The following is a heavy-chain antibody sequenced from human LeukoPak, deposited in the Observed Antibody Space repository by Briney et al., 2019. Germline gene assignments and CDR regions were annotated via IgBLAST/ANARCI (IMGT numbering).Heavy chain of an antibody. D-gene: IGHD2-2*01. Sequence: SETLSLTCTVSGGSISSSSYYWGWIRQPPGKGLEWIGSIHYSGSTNYNPSLKSRVTISVDTSKNQFSLKLSSVTAADTAVYYCARDLESRGYCSSTSCYPYYYYYMDVWGKGTTVTISS. CDR3: ARDLESRGYCSSTSCYPYYYYYMDV. CDR2: IHYSGST. J-gene: IGHJ6*03. V-gene: IGHV4-39*07. CDR1: GGSISSSSYY.